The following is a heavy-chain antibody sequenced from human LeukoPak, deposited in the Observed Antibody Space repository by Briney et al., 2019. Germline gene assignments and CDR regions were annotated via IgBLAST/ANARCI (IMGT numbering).Heavy chain of an antibody. CDR2: IYYSGST. CDR1: GGSISSSSYY. Sequence: SETLTLTCTASGGSISSSSYYWGWIRQPPGKGLEWIGSIYYSGSTYYNPSLKSRVTISVDTSKNQFSLKLSSVTAADTAVYYCARKGTTYYDYIWGSYRDKYYFDYWGQGTLVTVSS. CDR3: ARKGTTYYDYIWGSYRDKYYFDY. V-gene: IGHV4-39*01. J-gene: IGHJ4*02. D-gene: IGHD3-16*02.